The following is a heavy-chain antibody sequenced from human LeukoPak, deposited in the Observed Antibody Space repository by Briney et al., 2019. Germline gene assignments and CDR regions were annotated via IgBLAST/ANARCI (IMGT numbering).Heavy chain of an antibody. D-gene: IGHD6-19*01. CDR3: ARYGNGAWLAHYSFDI. J-gene: IGHJ3*02. V-gene: IGHV3-13*01. CDR2: IGTAGDT. CDR1: GFTFSSYD. Sequence: GGSLRLSCAASGFTFSSYDMHWVRQATGKGLEWVSAIGTAGDTYYPGSVKGRFTISRENAKNSLYLQMNSLRAGDTAVYYCARYGNGAWLAHYSFDIWGQGTMVTVSS.